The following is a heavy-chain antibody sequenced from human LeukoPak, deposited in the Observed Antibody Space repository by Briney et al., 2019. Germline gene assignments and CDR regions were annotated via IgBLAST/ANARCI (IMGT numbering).Heavy chain of an antibody. CDR3: AKDLVGATSNFDY. V-gene: IGHV3-23*01. CDR1: GFTFSSYA. J-gene: IGHJ4*02. CDR2: ISGSGGST. D-gene: IGHD1-26*01. Sequence: GGSLRLXCAASGFTFSSYAMRWVRLAPGKGLEWVSAISGSGGSTYYADSVKGRFTISRDNSKNTLYLQMNSLRAEDTAVYYCAKDLVGATSNFDYWGQGTLVTVSS.